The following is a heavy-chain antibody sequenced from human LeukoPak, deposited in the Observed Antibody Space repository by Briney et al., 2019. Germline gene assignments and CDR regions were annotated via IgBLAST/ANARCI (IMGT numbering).Heavy chain of an antibody. CDR2: IIPIFGTA. V-gene: IGHV1-69*13. Sequence: VASVKVSCKASGGTFSSYAISWVRQAPGQGLEWMGGIIPIFGTANYAQKFQGRVTITADESASTAYMELSSLRSEDTVVYYCARARGWDGSGSYYIPYYFDYWGQGTLVTVSS. D-gene: IGHD3-10*01. CDR3: ARARGWDGSGSYYIPYYFDY. J-gene: IGHJ4*02. CDR1: GGTFSSYA.